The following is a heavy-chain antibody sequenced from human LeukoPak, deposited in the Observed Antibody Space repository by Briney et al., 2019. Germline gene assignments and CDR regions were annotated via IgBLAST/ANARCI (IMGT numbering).Heavy chain of an antibody. V-gene: IGHV3-30*18. CDR1: GFTFSSYG. J-gene: IGHJ4*02. D-gene: IGHD3-10*01. CDR3: AKEQLWFGELGYFDY. CDR2: ISYDGSNK. Sequence: GGSLRLSCAASGFTFSSYGMHWVRQAPGKGLEWVAVISYDGSNKYYADSVKGRFTISRDNSKNTLYLQMNSLRAEDTAVYYCAKEQLWFGELGYFDYWGQGTLVTVSS.